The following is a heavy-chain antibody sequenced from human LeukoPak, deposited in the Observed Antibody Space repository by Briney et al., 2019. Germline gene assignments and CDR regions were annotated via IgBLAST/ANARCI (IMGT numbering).Heavy chain of an antibody. D-gene: IGHD3-9*01. Sequence: GSLRPSCAASGFTFSTYAMSWVRQSPGKGLEWIGEIFHSGVTNYNPSLKSRAVISLEKSKNQFSLKLTSVTAADTAVYFCAREDYFDKWLWAQPPRSFDPWGQGTLVTVSS. CDR2: IFHSGVT. CDR3: AREDYFDKWLWAQPPRSFDP. V-gene: IGHV4-4*01. J-gene: IGHJ5*02. CDR1: GFTFSTYAM.